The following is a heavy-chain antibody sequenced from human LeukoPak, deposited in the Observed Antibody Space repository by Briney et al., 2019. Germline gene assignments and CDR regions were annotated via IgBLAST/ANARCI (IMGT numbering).Heavy chain of an antibody. CDR3: ASPPHVTAAAGGY. V-gene: IGHV3-21*01. CDR2: ISSSSTYM. Sequence: GGSLRLSCAASGFSFSRYTMNWVRQAPGKGLEWVSSISSSSTYMYYADSMKGRFTISRDDANNSLYLQMNSLRAEDTAVYYCASPPHVTAAAGGYWGQGTLVTVSS. D-gene: IGHD6-13*01. J-gene: IGHJ4*02. CDR1: GFSFSRYT.